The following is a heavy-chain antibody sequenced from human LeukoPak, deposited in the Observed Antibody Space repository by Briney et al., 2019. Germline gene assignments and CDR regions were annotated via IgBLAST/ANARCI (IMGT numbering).Heavy chain of an antibody. Sequence: WGSLRLSCAVSGVIFSDYYMSWIRQAPGKGLEWISHVTASGGAKYYADPVKGRFTISRTDAKQSLHLQMTSLTAEATAVYYCARGVSYYDRGAFDIWGQGTLVSVSS. CDR1: GVIFSDYY. D-gene: IGHD3-22*01. CDR3: ARGVSYYDRGAFDI. CDR2: VTASGGAK. J-gene: IGHJ3*02. V-gene: IGHV3-11*04.